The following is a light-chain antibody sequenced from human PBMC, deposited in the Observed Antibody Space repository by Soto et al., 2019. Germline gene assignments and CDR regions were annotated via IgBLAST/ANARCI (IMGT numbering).Light chain of an antibody. Sequence: QAVVTQSSSASASLGSSVKLTCTLSSGHSSYIIAWHQQQPGKAPRYLMKLEGSGSYNKGSGVPDRFSGSSSGADRYLTISNLQSEDEADYYCETWDSNTPIRVFGGGTKLTVL. CDR1: SGHSSYI. V-gene: IGLV4-60*03. CDR2: LEGSGSY. CDR3: ETWDSNTPIRV. J-gene: IGLJ3*02.